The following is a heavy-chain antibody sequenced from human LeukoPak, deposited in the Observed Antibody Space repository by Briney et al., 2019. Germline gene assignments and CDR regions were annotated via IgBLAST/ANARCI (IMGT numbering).Heavy chain of an antibody. Sequence: SGPVLVKPTETLALTCTVSGFSLTNARMGVSWIRQPPGEALEWLAHIYSNDERSFSTSLKSRLTISKDTSKSQVALTMTNMDPVDTATYYCARMSSSWYQFDYWGQGILVTVSS. J-gene: IGHJ4*02. CDR2: IYSNDER. CDR1: GFSLTNARMG. CDR3: ARMSSSWYQFDY. D-gene: IGHD6-13*01. V-gene: IGHV2-26*02.